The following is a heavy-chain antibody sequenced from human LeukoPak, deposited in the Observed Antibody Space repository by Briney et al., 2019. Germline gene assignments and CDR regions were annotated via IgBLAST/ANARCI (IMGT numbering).Heavy chain of an antibody. D-gene: IGHD6-13*01. Sequence: GGSLGLSCAASGFTFSSYGMDWVRQAPGKWLGWVAGIWYDGSNNYYAAYVTGRFTISRNNSRNKLYLKMNSLRDEDTAVYYCARDQRIEAAGKRSPFAYWGQGTLVTVSS. CDR3: ARDQRIEAAGKRSPFAY. J-gene: IGHJ4*02. V-gene: IGHV3-33*01. CDR1: GFTFSSYG. CDR2: IWYDGSNN.